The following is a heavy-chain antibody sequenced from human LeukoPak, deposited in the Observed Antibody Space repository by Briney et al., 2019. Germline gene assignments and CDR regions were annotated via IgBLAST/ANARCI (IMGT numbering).Heavy chain of an antibody. V-gene: IGHV4-30-4*01. CDR2: IYYSGST. CDR3: ARDSGYSYGYGGVDS. CDR1: GGSISSGDYY. D-gene: IGHD5-18*01. Sequence: SETLPLTCTVSGGSISSGDYYWSWIRQPPGKGLEWIGYIYYSGSTYYNPSLKSRITISVDTSKNQLSLKLSSVTAADTAVYYCARDSGYSYGYGGVDSWGQGTLVTVSS. J-gene: IGHJ4*02.